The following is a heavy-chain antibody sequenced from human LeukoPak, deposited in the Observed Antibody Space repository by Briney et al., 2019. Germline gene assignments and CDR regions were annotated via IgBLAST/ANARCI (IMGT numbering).Heavy chain of an antibody. Sequence: SETLSPTCTVSGGSISSGDYYWSWIRQPPGKGLEWIGYIYYSGSTYYNPSLKSRVTISVDTSKNQFSLKLSSVTAADTAVYYCARLIRIAASWWFDPWGQGTLVTVSS. CDR2: IYYSGST. CDR1: GGSISSGDYY. V-gene: IGHV4-30-4*08. D-gene: IGHD6-6*01. CDR3: ARLIRIAASWWFDP. J-gene: IGHJ5*02.